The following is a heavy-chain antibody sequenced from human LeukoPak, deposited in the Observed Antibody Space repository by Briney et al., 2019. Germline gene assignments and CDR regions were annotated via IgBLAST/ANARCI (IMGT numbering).Heavy chain of an antibody. CDR3: ARDAAYYDSSGYYDAIDI. CDR2: IREDGSEK. J-gene: IGHJ3*02. D-gene: IGHD3-22*01. V-gene: IGHV3-7*01. Sequence: GGSLRLSCIGPGFIFSRSWMTWVRQAPGKGLEWVAKIREDGSEKYYVDSVKGRFTISRDNAKNSLFLQMNGLRVEDTAVYYCARDAAYYDSSGYYDAIDIWGQGTIVTVSS. CDR1: GFIFSRSW.